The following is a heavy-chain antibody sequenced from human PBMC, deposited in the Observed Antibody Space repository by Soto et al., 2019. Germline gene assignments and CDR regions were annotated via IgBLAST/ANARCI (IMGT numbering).Heavy chain of an antibody. CDR3: VIGLVVAVIESEENWFDP. CDR2: SNHSGST. D-gene: IGHD6-19*01. V-gene: IGHV4-34*01. CDR1: GGSFSAYS. Sequence: QVQLQQWGAGLLKPSETLSLTCAVYGGSFSAYSWTWIRQPPGKGLEWIGESNHSGSTNYNPSLKSRVTLSLDTSKNQFSVNLRAVTAADTAVYDCVIGLVVAVIESEENWFDPWGQGTPVTVSS. J-gene: IGHJ5*02.